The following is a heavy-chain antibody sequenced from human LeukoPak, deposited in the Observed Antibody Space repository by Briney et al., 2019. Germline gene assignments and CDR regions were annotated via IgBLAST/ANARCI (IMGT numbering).Heavy chain of an antibody. CDR1: GFTFSSYS. CDR2: ISRSSKYI. V-gene: IGHV3-21*01. Sequence: PGGSLRLSCAASGFTFSSYSMNWVRQAPGKGLEWVSSISRSSKYIYYADSVKGRFTISRDNAKNPLYLQMNSLRAEDTAVYYCGRVAEAAAFDYWGQGILVTVSS. D-gene: IGHD6-13*01. J-gene: IGHJ4*02. CDR3: GRVAEAAAFDY.